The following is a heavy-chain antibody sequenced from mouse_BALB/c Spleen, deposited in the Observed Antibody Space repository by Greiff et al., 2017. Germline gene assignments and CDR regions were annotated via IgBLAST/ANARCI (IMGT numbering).Heavy chain of an antibody. Sequence: EVQLQESGPGLVKPSQSLSLTCTVTGYSITSDYAWNWIRQFPGNQLEWMGYISYSGSTSYNPSLKSRISITRDTSKNQFFLQLNSVTTEDTATYYCARDDYDGTYYAMDYWGQGTSVTVSS. J-gene: IGHJ4*01. CDR2: ISYSGST. D-gene: IGHD2-4*01. CDR1: GYSITSDYA. CDR3: ARDDYDGTYYAMDY. V-gene: IGHV3-2*02.